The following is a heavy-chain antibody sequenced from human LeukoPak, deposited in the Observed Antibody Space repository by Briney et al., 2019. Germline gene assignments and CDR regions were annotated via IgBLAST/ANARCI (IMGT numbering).Heavy chain of an antibody. CDR2: ISGSGGST. J-gene: IGHJ4*02. CDR3: ARAAAAPISSFDY. D-gene: IGHD6-13*01. Sequence: PGGSLRLSCAASGFTFSSYSMNWVRQAPGKGLEWVSAISGSGGSTYYADSVKGRFTISRDNSKNTLYLQMNSLRAEDTAVYYCARAAAAPISSFDYWGQGTLVTVSS. V-gene: IGHV3-23*01. CDR1: GFTFSSYS.